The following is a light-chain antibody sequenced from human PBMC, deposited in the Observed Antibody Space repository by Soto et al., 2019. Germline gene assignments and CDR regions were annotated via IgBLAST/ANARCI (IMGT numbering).Light chain of an antibody. J-gene: IGLJ1*01. CDR1: SSDVGSYNR. Sequence: QSVLTQPPSVSGSPGQSVTISCTGNSSDVGSYNRVSWYQQPPGAAPKLMIYEVSNRPSGVPDRFSGSKSGNTASLTISGLQAEDEADYYCNSFTTSSTYVFGTGTKVTVL. CDR2: EVS. V-gene: IGLV2-18*02. CDR3: NSFTTSSTYV.